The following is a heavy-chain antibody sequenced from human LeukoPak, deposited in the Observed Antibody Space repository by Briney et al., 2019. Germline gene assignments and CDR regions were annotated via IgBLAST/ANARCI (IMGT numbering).Heavy chain of an antibody. J-gene: IGHJ3*02. CDR2: FDPEDGET. Sequence: GASAKVSCKVSGYTLTELSMHWVRQAPGKGLEWMGGFDPEDGETIYAQKFQGRVTMTEDTSTDTAYMELSSLRSEDTAVYYCAKVSLNMVNDAFDIWGQGTMVSVSS. D-gene: IGHD4/OR15-4a*01. CDR3: AKVSLNMVNDAFDI. CDR1: GYTLTELS. V-gene: IGHV1-24*01.